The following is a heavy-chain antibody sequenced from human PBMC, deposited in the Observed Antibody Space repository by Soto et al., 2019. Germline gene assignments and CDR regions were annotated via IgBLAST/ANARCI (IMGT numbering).Heavy chain of an antibody. D-gene: IGHD3-9*01. J-gene: IGHJ3*02. Sequence: SETLSLTCTVSGGSISSYYWSWIRQPPGKGLEWIGYIYYSGSTNYNPSLKSRVTISVDTSKNQFSLKLSSVTAADTAVYYCATGEYYDILTGFGPPPHNAFDIWGQGTMVTVSS. CDR2: IYYSGST. CDR1: GGSISSYY. V-gene: IGHV4-59*01. CDR3: ATGEYYDILTGFGPPPHNAFDI.